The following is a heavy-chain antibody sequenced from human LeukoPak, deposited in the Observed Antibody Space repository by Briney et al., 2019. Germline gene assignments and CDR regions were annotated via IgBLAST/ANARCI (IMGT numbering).Heavy chain of an antibody. J-gene: IGHJ5*02. CDR2: IYYSGST. CDR3: AGGGVVPAANNWFDP. D-gene: IGHD2-2*01. V-gene: IGHV4-59*01. CDR1: GGSISSYY. Sequence: SETLSLTCTVSGGSISSYYWSWIRQPPGKGLEWIGYIYYSGSTNYNPSLKSRVTISVDTSKNQFSLKLSSVTAADTAVYYCAGGGVVPAANNWFDPWGQGTLVTVSS.